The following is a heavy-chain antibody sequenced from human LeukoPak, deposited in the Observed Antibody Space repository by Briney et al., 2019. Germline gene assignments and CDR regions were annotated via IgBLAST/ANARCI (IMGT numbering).Heavy chain of an antibody. CDR1: GFTFSDYY. CDR2: ISSSGSTI. Sequence: GGSLRLSCAASGFTFSDYYMSWIRQAPGKGLEWVSYISSSGSTIYYADSVKGRFTISRDNAKNSLYLQMNSLRAEDTAVYYCARVGPGNYYDSSGYYYGFDYWGQGTLVTVSS. J-gene: IGHJ4*02. V-gene: IGHV3-11*04. D-gene: IGHD3-22*01. CDR3: ARVGPGNYYDSSGYYYGFDY.